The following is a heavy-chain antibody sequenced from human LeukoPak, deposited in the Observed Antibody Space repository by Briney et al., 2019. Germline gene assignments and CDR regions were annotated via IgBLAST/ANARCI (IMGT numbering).Heavy chain of an antibody. CDR3: ARLGAVNRLSFVDY. J-gene: IGHJ4*02. D-gene: IGHD1-14*01. V-gene: IGHV4-59*08. Sequence: PSETLSLTCTVSGGSTSSYYWSWIRQPPGKGLEWIGYIYYSGSTNYNPSLKSRVTISVDTSKNQFSLKLSSVTAADTAVYYCARLGAVNRLSFVDYWGQGTLVTVSS. CDR2: IYYSGST. CDR1: GGSTSSYY.